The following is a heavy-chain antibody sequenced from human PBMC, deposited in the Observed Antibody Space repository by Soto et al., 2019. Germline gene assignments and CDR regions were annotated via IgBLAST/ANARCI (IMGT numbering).Heavy chain of an antibody. D-gene: IGHD1-1*01. CDR3: TRGPRSTSTGTGAF. CDR2: INDDGSST. CDR1: GFTFSMYW. J-gene: IGHJ4*02. V-gene: IGHV3-74*01. Sequence: GSLRLSCAASGFTFSMYWMHWVRQFPGKGPEWVSRINDDGSSTNYADSVKGRFTISRDNAKNTLYLQMNDLRAEDTAVYCCTRGPRSTSTGTGAFWGQGTLVTVS.